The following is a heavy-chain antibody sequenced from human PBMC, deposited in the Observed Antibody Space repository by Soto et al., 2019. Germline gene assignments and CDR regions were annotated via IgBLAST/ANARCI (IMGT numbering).Heavy chain of an antibody. D-gene: IGHD6-25*01. Sequence: SETLSLTCAVSGYSISSGYYGGWIRQPPGKGLEWIGSIYHSGSTYYNPSLKSRVTISVDTSKNQFSLKLSSVTAAATAVYYCATLRSPEQRYWFDPWGQGTLVTVTS. J-gene: IGHJ5*02. CDR1: GYSISSGYY. V-gene: IGHV4-38-2*01. CDR3: ATLRSPEQRYWFDP. CDR2: IYHSGST.